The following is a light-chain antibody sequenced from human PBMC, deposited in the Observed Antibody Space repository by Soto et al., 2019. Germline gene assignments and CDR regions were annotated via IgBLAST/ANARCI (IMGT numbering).Light chain of an antibody. CDR3: GTWDNSLHAV. CDR1: NSNIGNNY. Sequence: QSVLTQPPSVSAAPGQNVTISCSGNNSNIGNNYVSWYQPLPGAAPKLLIFDNNKRPSGIPDRFSGSKSAASATLAITGLQTGDEADYYCGTWDNSLHAVFGGGTKLTVL. J-gene: IGLJ2*01. V-gene: IGLV1-51*01. CDR2: DNN.